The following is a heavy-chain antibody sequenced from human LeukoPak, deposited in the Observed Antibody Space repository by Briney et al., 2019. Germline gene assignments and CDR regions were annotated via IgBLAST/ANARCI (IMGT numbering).Heavy chain of an antibody. CDR2: INQDSSEK. Sequence: GGSLRLSCAASGFTFSSYGMSWVHQAPGKGLEWVANINQDSSEKYYVDSVKGRFTISRDNAKNSLYLQLNTLRPEDTAVYYCVQGWRDNWGQGTLVTVSS. V-gene: IGHV3-7*01. D-gene: IGHD2-15*01. CDR3: VQGWRDN. J-gene: IGHJ4*02. CDR1: GFTFSSYG.